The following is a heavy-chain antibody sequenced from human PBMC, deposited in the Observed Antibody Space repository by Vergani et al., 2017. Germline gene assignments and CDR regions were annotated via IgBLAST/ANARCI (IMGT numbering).Heavy chain of an antibody. D-gene: IGHD3-10*01. CDR2: ISYDGSNK. Sequence: QVQLVESGGGVVQPGRSLRLSCAASGFTFSSYGMHWVRQAPGKGLEWVAVISYDGSNKYYADSVKGRFTISRDNSKNTLYLQMNSLRAEDTALYHCARAGYRGYYSGLWGRGTLVTVSS. CDR1: GFTFSSYG. CDR3: ARAGYRGYYSGL. V-gene: IGHV3-30*03. J-gene: IGHJ2*01.